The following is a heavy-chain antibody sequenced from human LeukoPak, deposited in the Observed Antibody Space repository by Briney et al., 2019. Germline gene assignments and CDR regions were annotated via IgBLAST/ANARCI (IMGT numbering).Heavy chain of an antibody. V-gene: IGHV3-30*01. Sequence: GRSLRLSCAASGFTFSSYAMHWVRQAPGKGLEWVAVISYDGSNKYYADSVKGRFTLSRDNAKNTLYLQMDSLRAEVTALYYCARATTVVTPGDYWGQGTLVTVSS. CDR2: ISYDGSNK. J-gene: IGHJ4*02. CDR1: GFTFSSYA. D-gene: IGHD4-23*01. CDR3: ARATTVVTPGDY.